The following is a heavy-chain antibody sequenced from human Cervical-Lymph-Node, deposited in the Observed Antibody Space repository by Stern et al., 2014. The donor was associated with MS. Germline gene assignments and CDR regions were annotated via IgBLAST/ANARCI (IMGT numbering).Heavy chain of an antibody. V-gene: IGHV1-3*01. J-gene: IGHJ4*02. CDR2: INAGNGNT. D-gene: IGHD4-17*01. CDR3: ARGYGDYYFDY. Sequence: VQLVESGAEVKKPGASVKVSCKASGYTFTSYAMHWVRQAPGHRLEWLGWINAGNGNTKDSQKFQGRVTITRDTSASTAYMELSSLRSEDTAVYYCARGYGDYYFDYWGQGTLVTVSS. CDR1: GYTFTSYA.